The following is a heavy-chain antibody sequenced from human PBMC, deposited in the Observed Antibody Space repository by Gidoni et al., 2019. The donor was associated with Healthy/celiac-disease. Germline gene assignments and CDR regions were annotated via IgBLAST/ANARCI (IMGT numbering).Heavy chain of an antibody. J-gene: IGHJ4*02. V-gene: IGHV4-39*01. CDR2: IDYSGST. D-gene: IGHD3-22*01. Sequence: QLQLQESGPGLVKPSETLSLTCTVSGGSICSSRSYWGWIRQPPGKGLEWIGSIDYSGSTYYNQSHKSRVTISVDTSKNQFSLKLSSETAADTAVYYCASPTYYYDSSGYYSIDYWGQGTLVTVSS. CDR1: GGSICSSRSY. CDR3: ASPTYYYDSSGYYSIDY.